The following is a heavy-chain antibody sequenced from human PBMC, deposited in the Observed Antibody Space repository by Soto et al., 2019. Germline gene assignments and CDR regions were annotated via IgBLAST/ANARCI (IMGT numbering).Heavy chain of an antibody. D-gene: IGHD5-18*01. CDR3: AKDRGDGYRYYFGY. Sequence: PGRSLRLSCAASGFTFSSYGMHRVRPAPNKGLECVAVISYDGSNKYYADSVKGRCTISRDNTENRLYLKRNRLRAEDRAVYYCAKDRGDGYRYYFGYWGQGTLVTGSS. J-gene: IGHJ4*02. CDR1: GFTFSSYG. V-gene: IGHV3-30*18. CDR2: ISYDGSNK.